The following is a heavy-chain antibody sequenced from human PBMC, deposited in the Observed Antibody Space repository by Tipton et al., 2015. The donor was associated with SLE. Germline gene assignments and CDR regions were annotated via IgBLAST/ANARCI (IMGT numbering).Heavy chain of an antibody. CDR3: ARERIQLWLGLFDY. D-gene: IGHD5-18*01. CDR2: ISWNSGSI. J-gene: IGHJ4*02. Sequence: SLRLSCAASGFTFADYAMHWVRQAPGKGLEWVSGISWNSGSIGYVDSVKGRFTISRDNAKNSLYLQMNSLRAEDTAVYYCARERIQLWLGLFDYWGQGTLVTVSS. CDR1: GFTFADYA. V-gene: IGHV3-9*01.